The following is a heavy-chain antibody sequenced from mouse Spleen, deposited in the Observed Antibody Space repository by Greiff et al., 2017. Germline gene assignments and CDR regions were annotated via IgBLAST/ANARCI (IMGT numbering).Heavy chain of an antibody. CDR2: ISSGGGNT. J-gene: IGHJ4*01. CDR1: GFTFSSYA. Sequence: DVQLVESGGGLVKLGGSLKLSCAASGFTFSSYAMSWVRQTPEKRLEWVATISSGGGNTYYPDSVKGRFTISRDNAKNTLYLQMSSLKSEDTAMYYCARRLLRSPYYAMDYWGQGTSVTVSS. D-gene: IGHD1-1*01. V-gene: IGHV5-9-3*01. CDR3: ARRLLRSPYYAMDY.